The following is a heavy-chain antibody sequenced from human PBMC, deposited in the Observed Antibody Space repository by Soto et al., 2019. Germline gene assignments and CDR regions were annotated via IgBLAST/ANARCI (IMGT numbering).Heavy chain of an antibody. D-gene: IGHD5-18*01. J-gene: IGHJ4*02. CDR3: AIDGSGYSTE. V-gene: IGHV3-7*01. CDR2: TNQDGRER. Sequence: EVQLVESGGGLVQPGGSLRLSCVASGFTFRNYWMSWLRQAPGKGLEWVANTNQDGRERYSVDSVKGRFTISRDNAKNSMHLQTNSLRAEDTGVYYCAIDGSGYSTEWGQGTLVTVSS. CDR1: GFTFRNYW.